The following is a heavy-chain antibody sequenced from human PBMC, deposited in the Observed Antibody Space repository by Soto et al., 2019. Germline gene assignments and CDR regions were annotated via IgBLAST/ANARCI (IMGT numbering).Heavy chain of an antibody. Sequence: GGSLRLSCAASVFTFSSYSMNWVRQAPGKGLEWVSSISSSSSYIYYADSVKGRFTISRDNAKNSLYLQMNSLRAEDTAVYYCARGEGTIFGVVIIYYYGMDVWGQGTTVTVS. CDR2: ISSSSSYI. J-gene: IGHJ6*02. CDR3: ARGEGTIFGVVIIYYYGMDV. D-gene: IGHD3-3*01. V-gene: IGHV3-21*01. CDR1: VFTFSSYS.